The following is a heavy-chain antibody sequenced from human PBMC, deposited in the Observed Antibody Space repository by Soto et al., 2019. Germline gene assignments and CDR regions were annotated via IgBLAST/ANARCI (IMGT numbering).Heavy chain of an antibody. J-gene: IGHJ5*01. CDR1: GHSITSGDYY. Sequence: PSETLSLTCTLSGHSITSGDYYWSRVRQPPGKGLEWIGYIFYSGSTYYKASLKSRVTISLDMSRNQFSLKLTSVTAADTAVYYCARAEVAVAGSGWFDAWGHGTLVTVSS. V-gene: IGHV4-30-4*01. CDR2: IFYSGST. CDR3: ARAEVAVAGSGWFDA. D-gene: IGHD6-19*01.